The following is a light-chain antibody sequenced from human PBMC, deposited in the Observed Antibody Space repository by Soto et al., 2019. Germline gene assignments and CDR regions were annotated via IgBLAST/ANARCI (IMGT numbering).Light chain of an antibody. CDR1: RNDIGAYEF. CDR3: KSYAGSNTYV. Sequence: QSVLAQPPSVSGAPGQKGTISCTGTRNDIGAYEFVSWYQHHPGKAPKLIIYEVVQRPSGVPDRFSGSKSGNTASLTVSGLQAADEADYYCKSYAGSNTYVFGTGTKVTVL. CDR2: EVV. J-gene: IGLJ1*01. V-gene: IGLV2-8*01.